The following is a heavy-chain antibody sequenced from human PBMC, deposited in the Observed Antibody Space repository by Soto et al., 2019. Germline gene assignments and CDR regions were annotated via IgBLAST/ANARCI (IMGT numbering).Heavy chain of an antibody. J-gene: IGHJ6*02. CDR3: AKGGPRHSSGWPPTYYYYGMDV. D-gene: IGHD6-19*01. V-gene: IGHV3-30*18. CDR1: VFTFSSYG. CDR2: ISYDGSNK. Sequence: GWSLRLSCASSVFTFSSYGMHWVRQAPGKGLEWVAVISYDGSNKYYADSVKGRFTISRDNSKNTLYLQMNSLRAEDTAVYYCAKGGPRHSSGWPPTYYYYGMDVWGQGTTVTVSS.